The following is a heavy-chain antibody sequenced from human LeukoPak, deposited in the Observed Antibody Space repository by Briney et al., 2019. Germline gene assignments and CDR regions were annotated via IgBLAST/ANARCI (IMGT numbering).Heavy chain of an antibody. CDR2: INWDGGST. CDR3: AKNIVATIGGYFDY. Sequence: GGSLRLSCAASGFTFSSYSMNWVRQAPGRGLEWVSLINWDGGSTYYADSVKGRFTISRDNSKNSLYLQMNSLRTEDTALYYCAKNIVATIGGYFDYWGQGTLVTVSS. D-gene: IGHD5-12*01. V-gene: IGHV3-43*01. J-gene: IGHJ4*02. CDR1: GFTFSSYS.